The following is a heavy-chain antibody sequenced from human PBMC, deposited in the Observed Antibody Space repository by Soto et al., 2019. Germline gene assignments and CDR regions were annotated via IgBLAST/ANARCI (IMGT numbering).Heavy chain of an antibody. CDR2: IYYSGTT. V-gene: IGHV4-30-4*01. CDR1: GGSITSAGSF. J-gene: IGHJ4*02. CDR3: VSGTFFFDNSAYYSYYFDY. Sequence: QVQLQESGPGLVKPSQTLSLTCSVSGGSITSAGSFWNWIRQPPGKGLEWIGYIYYSGTTYYNLSLKSRLTISVDTSKNQLSLRLSSVTAADTAVYYCVSGTFFFDNSAYYSYYFDYWGQGTLVTVSS. D-gene: IGHD3-22*01.